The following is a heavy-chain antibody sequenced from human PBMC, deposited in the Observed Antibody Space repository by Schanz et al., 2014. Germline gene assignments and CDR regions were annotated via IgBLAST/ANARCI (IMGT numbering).Heavy chain of an antibody. CDR3: AKDHPSSGWPAFDV. D-gene: IGHD6-19*01. CDR1: GFTFSTYA. J-gene: IGHJ4*02. Sequence: VQLLQSGGALVQPGGSLRLSCSASGFTFSTYAMSWARQTPGKGLEWVANIKQDGSEKYYVDSVKGRFTISRDLSSNTLYLQMNSLRADDSAIYYCAKDHPSSGWPAFDVWGQGTQVTVSS. CDR2: IKQDGSEK. V-gene: IGHV3-7*03.